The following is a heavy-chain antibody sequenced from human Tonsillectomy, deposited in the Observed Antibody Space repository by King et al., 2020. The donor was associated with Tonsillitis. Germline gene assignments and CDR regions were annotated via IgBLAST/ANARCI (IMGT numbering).Heavy chain of an antibody. CDR2: MRQDGGEI. CDR3: AREKVEGSSSGALFDY. D-gene: IGHD1-26*01. Sequence: VQLVESGGGLVQPGGSLRLSCAASGFSFSSYWMSWVRQAPGKGPEGVANMRQDGGEIYYVASVKGRFTISRDNARNSLFLQMNSLRAEDTAIYYCAREKVEGSSSGALFDYWGQGTLVTVSS. CDR1: GFSFSSYW. V-gene: IGHV3-7*01. J-gene: IGHJ4*02.